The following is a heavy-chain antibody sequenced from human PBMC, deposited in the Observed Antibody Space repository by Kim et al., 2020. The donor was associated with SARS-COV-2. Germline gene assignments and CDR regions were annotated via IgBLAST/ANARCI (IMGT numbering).Heavy chain of an antibody. V-gene: IGHV3-11*05. CDR3: ARDSPYYYDSSGYWGY. J-gene: IGHJ4*02. D-gene: IGHD3-22*01. Sequence: SVKGRFTISRDNAKNSLYLQMNSLRAEDTAVYYCARDSPYYYDSSGYWGYWGQGTLVTVSS.